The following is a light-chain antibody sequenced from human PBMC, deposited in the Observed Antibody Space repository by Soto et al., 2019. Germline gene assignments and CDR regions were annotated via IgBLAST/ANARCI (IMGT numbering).Light chain of an antibody. CDR2: WAS. CDR3: QQYYTNPLT. J-gene: IGKJ4*01. CDR1: QSVLYTSNNKNY. V-gene: IGKV4-1*01. Sequence: DIVMTQSPDSLAVSVGERATINCKSSQSVLYTSNNKNYLAWYQQKPGQPPKLLIYWASTRESGVPDRFSGGGSGTDFTLTISSLQDEDVAVYYCQQYYTNPLTFGGGTKVEIK.